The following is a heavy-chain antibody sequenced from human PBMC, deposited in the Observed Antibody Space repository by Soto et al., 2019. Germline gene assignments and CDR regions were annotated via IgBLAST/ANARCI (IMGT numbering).Heavy chain of an antibody. Sequence: ASVKVSCKASGYLFTAYSMHWVRLAPGQGLEWMGVVNPSGGSTKYAQNFQGRVTMTRDTSTTTIYMELSSLRSDDTAIYYCAREENCSGGPCSSEYLHRCGQATMLTV. V-gene: IGHV1-46*01. CDR2: VNPSGGST. D-gene: IGHD2-15*01. J-gene: IGHJ1*01. CDR3: AREENCSGGPCSSEYLHR. CDR1: GYLFTAYS.